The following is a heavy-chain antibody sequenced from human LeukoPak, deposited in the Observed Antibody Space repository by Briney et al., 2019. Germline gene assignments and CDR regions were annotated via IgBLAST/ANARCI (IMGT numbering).Heavy chain of an antibody. CDR3: AKELKDMATTIIDAFDI. CDR2: ISYDGSNK. J-gene: IGHJ3*02. CDR1: RFTFSSYG. Sequence: GGSLRLSCAASRFTFSSYGMHWVRQAPGKGLEWVAVISYDGSNKYYADSVKGRITISRDNSKNTLYLQMNSLRAEDTAVYYCAKELKDMATTIIDAFDIWGQGTMVTVCS. V-gene: IGHV3-30*18. D-gene: IGHD5-24*01.